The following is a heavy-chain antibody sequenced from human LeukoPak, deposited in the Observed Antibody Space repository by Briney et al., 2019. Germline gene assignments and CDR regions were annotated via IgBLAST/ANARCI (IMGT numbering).Heavy chain of an antibody. CDR1: GYPFDNFG. CDR2: ISAYNGNT. CDR3: ARDRVGGDLTGESLY. V-gene: IGHV1-18*01. Sequence: GAAVTVSCKASGYPFDNFGLTWVRQPPGHGLEWMGGISAYNGNTHHAQKFRDRLTLTTDTSTSTAYLELRSLKSDDTAVYYCARDRVGGDLTGESLYWGQGTLVTVSS. J-gene: IGHJ4*02. D-gene: IGHD4-17*01.